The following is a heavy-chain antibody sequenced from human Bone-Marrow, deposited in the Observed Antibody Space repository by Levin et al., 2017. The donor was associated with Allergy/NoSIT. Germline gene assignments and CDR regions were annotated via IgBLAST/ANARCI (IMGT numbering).Heavy chain of an antibody. CDR1: GFTFSSYA. CDR3: ATQKDYYDSTGYYSSTGAFDY. V-gene: IGHV3-23*01. Sequence: PGGSLRLSCAASGFTFSSYAMSWVRQAPGKGLEWVSAISGTGGSTYYADSVKGRFTISRDNSRNTLYLQMNSLRAEDTAVYYCATQKDYYDSTGYYSSTGAFDYWGQGALVTVTS. D-gene: IGHD3-22*01. CDR2: ISGTGGST. J-gene: IGHJ4*02.